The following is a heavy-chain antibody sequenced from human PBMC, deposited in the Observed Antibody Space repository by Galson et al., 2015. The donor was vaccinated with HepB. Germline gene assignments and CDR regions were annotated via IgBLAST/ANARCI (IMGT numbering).Heavy chain of an antibody. J-gene: IGHJ6*02. V-gene: IGHV1-24*01. Sequence: SVKVSCKVSGYTLTELSMHWVRQAPGKGLEWMGGFDPEDGETIYAQKFQGRVTMTEDTSTDTAYMELSSLRSVDTAVYYCATAPITGGDGGDYYYYGMDVWGQGTTVTVSS. CDR3: ATAPITGGDGGDYYYYGMDV. CDR1: GYTLTELS. CDR2: FDPEDGET. D-gene: IGHD1-20*01.